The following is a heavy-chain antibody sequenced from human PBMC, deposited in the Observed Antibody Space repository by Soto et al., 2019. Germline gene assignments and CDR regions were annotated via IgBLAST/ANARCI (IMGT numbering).Heavy chain of an antibody. CDR1: GGSMSSHY. J-gene: IGHJ4*02. CDR3: AREDPDASVGY. CDR2: ISYSGST. D-gene: IGHD3-16*01. V-gene: IGHV4-59*11. Sequence: KASETLSLTCTVSGGSMSSHYWTWLRQPPGKGLEWIGYISYSGSTYYNPSLKSRVTISADTSRNQFSLKLSSVIAADTAVYYCAREDPDASVGYWGQGTLVTVSS.